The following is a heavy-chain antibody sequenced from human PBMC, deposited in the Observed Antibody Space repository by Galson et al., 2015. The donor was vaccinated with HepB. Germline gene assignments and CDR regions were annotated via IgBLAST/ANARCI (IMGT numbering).Heavy chain of an antibody. V-gene: IGHV3-30*04. Sequence: SLRLSCAASGFTFSSYAMHWVRQAPGKGLEWVAVISYDGSNKYYADSVKGRFTISRDNSKNTLYLQMNSLRAEDTAVYYCARAAPPVIAAAGTPPAHFDYWGQGTLVTVSS. CDR3: ARAAPPVIAAAGTPPAHFDY. J-gene: IGHJ4*02. CDR1: GFTFSSYA. D-gene: IGHD6-13*01. CDR2: ISYDGSNK.